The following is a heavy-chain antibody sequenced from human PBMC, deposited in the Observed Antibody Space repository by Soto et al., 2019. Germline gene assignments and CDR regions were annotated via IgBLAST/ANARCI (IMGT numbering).Heavy chain of an antibody. V-gene: IGHV1-2*04. Sequence: ASVKVSCKASGYTFTGYYMHWVRQAPGQRLEWMGWINPNSGGTNYGQKFQGWVTMTRDTSISTAYMELSRLRSDDTAVYYCARGPQRGGSGAFDIWGQGTMVTVSS. D-gene: IGHD3-10*01. CDR2: INPNSGGT. J-gene: IGHJ3*02. CDR3: ARGPQRGGSGAFDI. CDR1: GYTFTGYY.